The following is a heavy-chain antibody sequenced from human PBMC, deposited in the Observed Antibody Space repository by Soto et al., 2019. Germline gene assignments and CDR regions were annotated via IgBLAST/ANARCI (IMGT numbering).Heavy chain of an antibody. CDR2: ISYDGSNK. V-gene: IGHV3-30*18. CDR3: AKYTMTVPAAGILFDY. Sequence: QVQLVESGGGVVQPGRSLRLSCAASGFTFSSYGMHWVRQAPGKGLEWVAVISYDGSNKYYADSVKGRFTISRDNSKNTLYLQMNSLRAEDTAVYYCAKYTMTVPAAGILFDYWGQGTLVTVSS. D-gene: IGHD2-2*01. CDR1: GFTFSSYG. J-gene: IGHJ4*02.